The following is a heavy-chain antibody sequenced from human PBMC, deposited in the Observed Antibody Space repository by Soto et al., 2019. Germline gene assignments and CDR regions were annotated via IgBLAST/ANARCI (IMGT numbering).Heavy chain of an antibody. Sequence: GGSLRLSCVGSGFIFNDYYMVWVRQAPGKGLEWVSYISSSSSNIKYADSVKGRFTISRDNAKNSLYLQMNSLSDEDTAVYYCAREYYDIEASGDPWGQGILVTVSS. CDR2: ISSSSSNI. CDR1: GFIFNDYY. V-gene: IGHV3-11*06. CDR3: AREYYDIEASGDP. D-gene: IGHD3-9*01. J-gene: IGHJ5*02.